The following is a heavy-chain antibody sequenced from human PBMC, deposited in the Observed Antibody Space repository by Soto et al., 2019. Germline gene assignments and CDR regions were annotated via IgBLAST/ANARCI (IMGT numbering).Heavy chain of an antibody. CDR3: ARRGYSYGLRDYYYGMDV. CDR2: IYYSGST. D-gene: IGHD5-18*01. CDR1: GGSISSYY. Sequence: QVQLQESGPGLVKPSETLSLTCTVSGGSISSYYWSWIRQPPGKGLEWIGYIYYSGSTNYNPSLTSRVTISVDTSKNQFSLKLSSVTAADTAVYYCARRGYSYGLRDYYYGMDVWGQGTTVTVSS. J-gene: IGHJ6*02. V-gene: IGHV4-59*01.